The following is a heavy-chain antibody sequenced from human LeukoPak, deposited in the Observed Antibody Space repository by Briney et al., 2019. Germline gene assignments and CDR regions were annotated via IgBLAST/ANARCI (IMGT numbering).Heavy chain of an antibody. CDR3: ARDGAGYCSSTSCPRFDY. V-gene: IGHV1-18*04. CDR1: GYTFTSYG. CDR2: ISAYNGNT. D-gene: IGHD2-2*01. J-gene: IGHJ4*02. Sequence: GASVKASCKASGYTFTSYGISWVRQAPGQGLEWMGWISAYNGNTNYAQKLQGRVTMTTDTSTSTAYMELRSLRSDDTAVYYCARDGAGYCSSTSCPRFDYWGQGTLVTVSS.